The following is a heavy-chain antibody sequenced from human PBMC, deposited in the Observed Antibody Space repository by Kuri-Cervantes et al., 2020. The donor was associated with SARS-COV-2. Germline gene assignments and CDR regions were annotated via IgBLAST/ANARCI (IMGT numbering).Heavy chain of an antibody. D-gene: IGHD1-26*01. Sequence: GSLRLSCEASGFTFSSYGMDWVRQAPGKGLEWIGYLYYSGSTNYNPSLKSRVTISLDTSKNQFSLKLSSVTAADTAVYYCATGSYYVAYDYWGQGTLVTVSS. V-gene: IGHV4-59*01. CDR3: ATGSYYVAYDY. CDR1: GFTFSSYG. J-gene: IGHJ4*02. CDR2: LYYSGST.